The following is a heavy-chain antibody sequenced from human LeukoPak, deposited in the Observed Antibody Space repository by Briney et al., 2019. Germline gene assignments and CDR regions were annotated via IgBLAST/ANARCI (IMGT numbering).Heavy chain of an antibody. CDR3: ARDHPVWGSYRYPNDYFDY. CDR1: GFIVSSNY. CDR2: IYSDGSK. J-gene: IGHJ4*02. D-gene: IGHD3-16*02. V-gene: IGHV3-66*01. Sequence: GGSLRLSCAASGFIVSSNYMSWVRQAPGKGLEWVSVIYSDGSKYYADSVKGRFTISRDNSQNTLYLQMNSLRAEDTAVYYCARDHPVWGSYRYPNDYFDYWGQGTLVTVSS.